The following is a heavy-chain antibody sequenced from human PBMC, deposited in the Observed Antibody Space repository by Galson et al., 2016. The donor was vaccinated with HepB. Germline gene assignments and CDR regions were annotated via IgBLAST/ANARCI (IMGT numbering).Heavy chain of an antibody. V-gene: IGHV1-2*02. Sequence: SVKVSCKASGYIFTAYYIHWVRQAPGQGLEWMGWLNTNSGGSNTAQRFQGRVTMTRDTSINTAYMELSSLRSDDTAVYFCARGLLSHGDSTVIVCGTGTTIIVSP. J-gene: IGHJ6*04. CDR1: GYIFTAYY. CDR2: LNTNSGGS. D-gene: IGHD2/OR15-2a*01. CDR3: ARGLLSHGDSTVIV.